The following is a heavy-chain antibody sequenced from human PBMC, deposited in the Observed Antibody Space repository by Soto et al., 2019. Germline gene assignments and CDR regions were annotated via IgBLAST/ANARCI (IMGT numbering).Heavy chain of an antibody. J-gene: IGHJ4*02. Sequence: GGSLRLSCAASGFTLSDHHMDWVRQAPGKGLEWVGRIVNRANTYTTEYAASVKGRFTMSRDDSMHSVYLQINNLKTEDTAVYYCARIPRRGDYEQVDYWGQGTLVTVSS. D-gene: IGHD4-17*01. CDR3: ARIPRRGDYEQVDY. CDR1: GFTLSDHH. CDR2: IVNRANTYTT. V-gene: IGHV3-72*01.